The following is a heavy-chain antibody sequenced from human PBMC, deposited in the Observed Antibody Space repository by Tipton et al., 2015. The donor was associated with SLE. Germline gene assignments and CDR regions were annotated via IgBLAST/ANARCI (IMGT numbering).Heavy chain of an antibody. D-gene: IGHD2-15*01. J-gene: IGHJ3*02. CDR3: ARERYCSGGSCFRTFDI. CDR1: GFTFSDYY. V-gene: IGHV3-30*03. CDR2: VSYVGNNE. Sequence: SLRLSCAASGFTFSDYYMNWVRQAPGKGPEWVAVVSYVGNNEYYADSVKGRFTISRDNAKNSLYLQMNSLRAEDTAVYYCARERYCSGGSCFRTFDIWGQGTMVTVSS.